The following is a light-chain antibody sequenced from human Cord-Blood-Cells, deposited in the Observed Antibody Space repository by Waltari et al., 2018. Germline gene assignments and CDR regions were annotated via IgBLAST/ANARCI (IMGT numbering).Light chain of an antibody. CDR3: QQYYSYPFT. Sequence: AIRMTQSPSSLSASTGDRVTITWRASQGISSYLAWYQQKPRKAPKLLIYAASTLQSGVPSRFSGSGSGTDFTLTISCLQSEDFATYYCQQYYSYPFTFGPGTKVDIK. CDR1: QGISSY. V-gene: IGKV1-8*01. J-gene: IGKJ3*01. CDR2: AAS.